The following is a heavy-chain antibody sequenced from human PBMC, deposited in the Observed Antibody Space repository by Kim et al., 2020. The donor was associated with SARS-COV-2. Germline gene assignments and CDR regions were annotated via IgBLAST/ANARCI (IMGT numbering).Heavy chain of an antibody. J-gene: IGHJ6*02. Sequence: GGSLRLSCAASGFTVSSHYMSWVRQAPGKGLEWVSVVYSGGSTYYAGSVKGRITISRDNSNNTLYLQMDSLRAEYTAVYYCAREGYYGGYGMDVWGQGTTVTVS. CDR1: GFTVSSHY. CDR2: VYSGGST. CDR3: AREGYYGGYGMDV. V-gene: IGHV3-53*01. D-gene: IGHD3-10*01.